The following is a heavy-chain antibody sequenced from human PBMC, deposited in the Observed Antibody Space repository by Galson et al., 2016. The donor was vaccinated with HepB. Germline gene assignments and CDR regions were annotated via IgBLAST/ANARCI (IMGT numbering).Heavy chain of an antibody. J-gene: IGHJ5*02. D-gene: IGHD3-10*01. V-gene: IGHV4-39*02. CDR1: GDSITSGSSH. CDR2: ISYTGRT. Sequence: SETLSLTCIVSGDSITSGSSHWGWIRQSPGKGLEWIGDISYTGRTDFTASLKSRLTMSVDTSKNHFSLRLSSVTAADTAVYYWARRIFFGALFYWFDPWGQGTQVTVSS. CDR3: ARRIFFGALFYWFDP.